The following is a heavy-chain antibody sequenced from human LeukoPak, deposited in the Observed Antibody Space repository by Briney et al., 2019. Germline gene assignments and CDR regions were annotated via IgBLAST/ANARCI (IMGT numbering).Heavy chain of an antibody. CDR1: GVSISSYY. V-gene: IGHV4-59*01. CDR3: ARGLGIAVAADGFDI. D-gene: IGHD6-19*01. CDR2: IHYSGST. Sequence: TSETLSLTCTVSGVSISSYYWSWIRQPPGKGLEWIGYIHYSGSTNYDPSLKSRVTISLDTSKSQFSLKLSSVTAADTAVYYCARGLGIAVAADGFDIWGQGTMVTVSS. J-gene: IGHJ3*02.